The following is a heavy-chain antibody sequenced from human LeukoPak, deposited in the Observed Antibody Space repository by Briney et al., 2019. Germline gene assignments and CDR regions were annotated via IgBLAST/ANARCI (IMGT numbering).Heavy chain of an antibody. CDR3: AREIYNWNGPCHDY. CDR1: GFTFSSYS. J-gene: IGHJ4*02. CDR2: ISSSSSYI. D-gene: IGHD1-20*01. Sequence: GGSLRLSCAASGFTFSSYSMNWVRQAPGKGLEWVSSISSSSSYIYYADSVKGRFTISRDNAKNSLYLQMNSLRAEDTAVYYCAREIYNWNGPCHDYWGQGTLVTVSS. V-gene: IGHV3-21*01.